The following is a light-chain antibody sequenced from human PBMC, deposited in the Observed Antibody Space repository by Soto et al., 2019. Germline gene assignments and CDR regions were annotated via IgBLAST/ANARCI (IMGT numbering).Light chain of an antibody. CDR3: QQYGNFPT. J-gene: IGKJ4*01. CDR2: GAS. Sequence: EFVLTQSPGTLSLSPGERATLSCRASQSVGINLGWYQQKPGQPPRLLIYGASTRATGVPDRFSGSGSGTDFTLTITRLEPEDFAVYYCQQYGNFPTFGGGTKVDIK. CDR1: QSVGIN. V-gene: IGKV3-20*01.